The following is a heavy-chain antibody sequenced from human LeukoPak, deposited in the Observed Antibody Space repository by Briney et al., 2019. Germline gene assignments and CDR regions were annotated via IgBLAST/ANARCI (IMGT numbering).Heavy chain of an antibody. J-gene: IGHJ6*03. CDR2: ISSSSSYI. CDR1: GFTFSTYG. D-gene: IGHD3-3*01. V-gene: IGHV3-21*01. Sequence: GGSLRLSCAASGFTFSTYGMNWVRQAPGKGLEWVSSISSSSSYIYHADPVKGRFTISRDNAKNSLYLQMDSLRAEDTAVYYCARMQIGAVINYIDVWGKGTTVTVSS. CDR3: ARMQIGAVINYIDV.